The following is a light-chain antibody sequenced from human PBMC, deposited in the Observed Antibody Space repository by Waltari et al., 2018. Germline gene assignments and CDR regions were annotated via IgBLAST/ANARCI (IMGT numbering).Light chain of an antibody. V-gene: IGKV1-5*03. J-gene: IGKJ1*01. Sequence: DIQMTQPPPPLPASVGATDTITCRASQNIDSWLTWDQPKTGKDPNLLIYEASNLESGVPSRFSGRGSGTEFTLTISSLQPDEFAKYYCQHYKNYPRTFGQGTEVEIK. CDR3: QHYKNYPRT. CDR2: EAS. CDR1: QNIDSW.